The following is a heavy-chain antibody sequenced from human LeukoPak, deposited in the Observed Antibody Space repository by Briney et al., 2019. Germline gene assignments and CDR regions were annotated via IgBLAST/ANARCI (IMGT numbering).Heavy chain of an antibody. Sequence: ASVKVSCKASGYTFTSYAMNWVRQAPGQGLEWMGWINTNTGNPTYAQGFTGRFVFSLDTSVGTAYLQISSLKAEDTAVYYCARPSSGWYGDAFDIWGQGTLVSVSS. CDR2: INTNTGNP. V-gene: IGHV7-4-1*02. CDR3: ARPSSGWYGDAFDI. D-gene: IGHD6-19*01. CDR1: GYTFTSYA. J-gene: IGHJ3*02.